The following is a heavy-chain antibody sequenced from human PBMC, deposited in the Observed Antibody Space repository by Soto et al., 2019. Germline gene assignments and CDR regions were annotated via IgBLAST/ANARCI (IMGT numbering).Heavy chain of an antibody. CDR1: GFSFSFASHA. V-gene: IGHV3-30-3*02. Sequence: QVQLVESGGGVGQPGRSLRLSCVASGFSFSFASHALNWVRQAPGKGLEWVAVISFDGGNKLYADSVKGRFTISRDHSKYPLYLEMSSLRPDDTAVYYCAKMAAGTGAYLDYWDQGTLVSVSS. J-gene: IGHJ4*02. D-gene: IGHD1-1*01. CDR3: AKMAAGTGAYLDY. CDR2: ISFDGGNK.